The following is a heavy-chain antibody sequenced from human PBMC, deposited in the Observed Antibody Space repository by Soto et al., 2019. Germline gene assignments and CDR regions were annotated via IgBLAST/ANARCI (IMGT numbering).Heavy chain of an antibody. CDR3: ARVWESGIVVARIFDY. CDR2: INSDGSSR. D-gene: IGHD3-22*01. Sequence: GGSLRLSCAASGFTFSSYWMHWVRQAPGRGLVWVSRINSDGSSRSYADSVKGRFTISRDNAKNTLYLQMNSLRAEDTAVYYCARVWESGIVVARIFDYWGHGTLVNVSS. J-gene: IGHJ4*01. CDR1: GFTFSSYW. V-gene: IGHV3-74*01.